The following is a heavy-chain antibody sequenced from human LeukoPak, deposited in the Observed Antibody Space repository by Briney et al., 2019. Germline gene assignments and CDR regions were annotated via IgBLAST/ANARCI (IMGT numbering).Heavy chain of an antibody. V-gene: IGHV3-21*01. CDR2: ISSSSSYI. CDR1: GFTFSSYS. CDR3: ARARIQLWFLRYYYYMDV. D-gene: IGHD5-18*01. Sequence: PGGSLRLSCAASGFTFSSYSMSWVRQAPGKGLEWVSSISSSSSYIYYADSVKGRFTISRDNAKNSLYLQMNSLRAEDTAVYYCARARIQLWFLRYYYYMDVWGKGTTVTISS. J-gene: IGHJ6*03.